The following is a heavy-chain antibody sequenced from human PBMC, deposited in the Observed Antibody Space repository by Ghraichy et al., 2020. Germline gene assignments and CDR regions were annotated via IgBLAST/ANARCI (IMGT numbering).Heavy chain of an antibody. CDR1: GFTFSTYS. Sequence: GESLNISCAASGFTFSTYSMNWVRQAPGKGLEWVSSISSSTYISYADSVKGRFTISRDNAKNSLYLQMNSLRAEDTGVYYCARDLSGGYGDDAFDIWGQGTMVTVSS. CDR3: ARDLSGGYGDDAFDI. V-gene: IGHV3-21*01. CDR2: ISSSTYI. D-gene: IGHD1-26*01. J-gene: IGHJ3*02.